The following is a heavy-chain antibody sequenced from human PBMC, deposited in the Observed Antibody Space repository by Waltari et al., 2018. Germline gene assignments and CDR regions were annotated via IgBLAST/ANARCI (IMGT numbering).Heavy chain of an antibody. J-gene: IGHJ3*02. Sequence: QVQLVQSGAEVKKPGSSVKVSCKASGGTFSSYAISWVRPAPGKGLEWMGGIIPIFGTANYAQKFQGRVTITTDEATSTAYMELSSLRSEDTAVYYCASLNYYDSSGYYGGTFDIWGQGTMVTVSS. CDR2: IIPIFGTA. CDR3: ASLNYYDSSGYYGGTFDI. V-gene: IGHV1-69*05. CDR1: GGTFSSYA. D-gene: IGHD3-22*01.